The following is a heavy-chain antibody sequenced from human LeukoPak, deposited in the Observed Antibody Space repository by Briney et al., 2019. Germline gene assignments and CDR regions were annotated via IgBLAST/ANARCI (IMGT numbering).Heavy chain of an antibody. CDR1: GGSFSPYY. CDR3: ARGILVTVYATFDH. Sequence: SETLSLTCGVYGGSFSPYYWTWIRQSPGKGLEWIGEIIHTGRTNYNPSLKGRVSISVDTSKNQFSLNLNSVTAADTAVYYCARGILVTVYATFDHWGQGTLATVSS. D-gene: IGHD2-8*01. J-gene: IGHJ4*02. V-gene: IGHV4-34*12. CDR2: IIHTGRT.